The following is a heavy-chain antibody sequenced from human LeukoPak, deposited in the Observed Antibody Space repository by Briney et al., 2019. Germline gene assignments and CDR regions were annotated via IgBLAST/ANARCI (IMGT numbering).Heavy chain of an antibody. J-gene: IGHJ4*02. V-gene: IGHV3-21*01. CDR2: ISSSSSYI. CDR1: GFTFSSYS. CDR3: AREEYSSGWYRFDY. Sequence: GGSLRLSCAASGFTFSSYSMNWVRQAPGKGLEWVSSISSSSSYIYYADSVKGRFTISRDNAKNSLYPQMNSLRAEDTAVYYCAREEYSSGWYRFDYWGQGTLVTVSS. D-gene: IGHD6-19*01.